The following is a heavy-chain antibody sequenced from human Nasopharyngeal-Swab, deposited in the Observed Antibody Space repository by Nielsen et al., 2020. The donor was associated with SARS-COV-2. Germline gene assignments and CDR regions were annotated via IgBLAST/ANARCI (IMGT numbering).Heavy chain of an antibody. Sequence: SLKVSCKASGGTFSSYAISWVRQAPGQGLEWMGGIIPIFGTANYAQKFQGRVTITADESTSTAYMELSSLRSEDTAVYYCARGSEIHDYSNYVFNVYYYYMDVWGKGTTVTVSS. J-gene: IGHJ6*03. CDR1: GGTFSSYA. CDR2: IIPIFGTA. V-gene: IGHV1-69*13. D-gene: IGHD4-11*01. CDR3: ARGSEIHDYSNYVFNVYYYYMDV.